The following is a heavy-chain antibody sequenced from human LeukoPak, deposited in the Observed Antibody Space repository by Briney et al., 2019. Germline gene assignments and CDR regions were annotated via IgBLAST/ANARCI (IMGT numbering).Heavy chain of an antibody. CDR2: IYYSGST. CDR1: GGSISSGGYY. CDR3: ARGPRCSGGSCYSYYYYGMDV. Sequence: PSETLSLTCTVSGGSISSGGYYWSWIRQHPGKGLEWIGYIYYSGSTYYNPSLKSRVTISVDTSKNQFSLKLSSVTAADTAVYYCARGPRCSGGSCYSYYYYGMDVWGQGTTVTVSS. J-gene: IGHJ6*02. V-gene: IGHV4-31*03. D-gene: IGHD2-15*01.